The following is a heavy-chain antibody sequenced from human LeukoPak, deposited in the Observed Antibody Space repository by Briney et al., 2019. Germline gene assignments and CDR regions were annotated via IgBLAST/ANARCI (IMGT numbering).Heavy chain of an antibody. CDR3: ARERPYSSSSGAY. CDR1: GGTFSSYA. CDR2: IIPILGIA. J-gene: IGHJ4*02. V-gene: IGHV1-69*04. Sequence: ASVKVSCKASGGTFSSYAISWVRQAPGQGLEWMGRIIPILGIANYAQKFQGRVTITADKSTSTAYMELSSLRSEDTAVYYCARERPYSSSSGAYWGQGTLVTVSS. D-gene: IGHD6-13*01.